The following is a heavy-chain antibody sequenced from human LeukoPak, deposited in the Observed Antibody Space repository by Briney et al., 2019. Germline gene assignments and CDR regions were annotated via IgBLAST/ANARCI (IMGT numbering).Heavy chain of an antibody. CDR1: GYTLTQLS. CDR3: ATVRGWELAPIYYFDY. J-gene: IGHJ4*02. CDR2: FDSEDGET. D-gene: IGHD1-26*01. V-gene: IGHV1-24*01. Sequence: ASVKVSCKVSGYTLTQLSMHWVRQAPGKGLEWMGGFDSEDGETIYAQKFQGRVTMTEDTSTDTAYMELSSLRSEDTAVYYCATVRGWELAPIYYFDYWGQGTLVTVSS.